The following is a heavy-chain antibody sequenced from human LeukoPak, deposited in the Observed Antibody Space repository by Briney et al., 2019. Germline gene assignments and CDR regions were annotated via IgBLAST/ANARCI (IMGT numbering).Heavy chain of an antibody. J-gene: IGHJ3*02. CDR2: MNPNSGNT. CDR1: GYTFTSYA. V-gene: IGHV1-8*03. D-gene: IGHD3-22*01. CDR3: ARQIPLGDSSGYYPSDAFDI. Sequence: ASVKVSCKASGYTFTSYAMNWVRQAPGQGLEWMGWMNPNSGNTGYAQKFQGRVTITRNTSISTAYMELSSLRSEDTAMYYCARQIPLGDSSGYYPSDAFDIWGQGTMVTVSS.